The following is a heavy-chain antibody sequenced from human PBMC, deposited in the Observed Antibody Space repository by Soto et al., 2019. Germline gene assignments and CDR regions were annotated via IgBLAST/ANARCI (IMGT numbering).Heavy chain of an antibody. D-gene: IGHD1-1*01. CDR1: GGSISSSSYY. J-gene: IGHJ5*02. CDR3: ARRKLERPIGNWFDP. Sequence: SETLSLTCTVSGGSISSSSYYWGWIRQPPGKGLEWIGSIYYSGSTYYNPSLKSRVTISVDTSKNQFSLKLSSVTAADTAVYYCARRKLERPIGNWFDPWGQGTLVTVSS. CDR2: IYYSGST. V-gene: IGHV4-39*01.